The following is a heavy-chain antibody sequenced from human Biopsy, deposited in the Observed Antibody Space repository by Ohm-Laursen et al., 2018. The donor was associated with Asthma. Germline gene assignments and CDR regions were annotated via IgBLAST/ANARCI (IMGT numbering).Heavy chain of an antibody. Sequence: TLSLTCTVSGDSITSGDCCWNWIRQHPGKGLEWIGYIHHSGTSYLNPSLKSRVSFSRDTSKNQFSLRLSSVTAADTAMYYCARIPRRSGSYFVDYWGQGTLVIVSS. CDR3: ARIPRRSGSYFVDY. D-gene: IGHD3-22*01. V-gene: IGHV4-31*03. J-gene: IGHJ4*02. CDR2: IHHSGTS. CDR1: GDSITSGDCC.